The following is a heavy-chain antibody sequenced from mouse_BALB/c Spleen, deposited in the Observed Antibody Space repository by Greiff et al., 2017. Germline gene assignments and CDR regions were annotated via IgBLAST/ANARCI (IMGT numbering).Heavy chain of an antibody. CDR1: GYTFTSYW. D-gene: IGHD2-2*01. Sequence: VQLQQSGAELAKPGASVKMSCKASGYTFTSYWMHWVKQRPGQGLEWIGYINPSTGYTEYNQKFKDKATLTADKSSSTAYMQLSSLTSEDSAVYYCTREGYLAAWFAYWGQGTLVTVSA. CDR2: INPSTGYT. J-gene: IGHJ3*01. V-gene: IGHV1-7*01. CDR3: TREGYLAAWFAY.